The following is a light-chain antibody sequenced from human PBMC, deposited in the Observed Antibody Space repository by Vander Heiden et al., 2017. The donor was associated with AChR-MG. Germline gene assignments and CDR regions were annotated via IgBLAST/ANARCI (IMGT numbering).Light chain of an antibody. CDR1: QSLYSHY. CDR3: QQYGSSPTT. CDR2: GAS. Sequence: EIVLTQSPGTLSLSPGERATLSCRASQSLYSHYLAWYQLQPGQAPRLLIYGASIRATAIPDRFSGSGSGTDFTLTISRLEPEDFAVYYCQQYGSSPTTFGQGTKVEIK. V-gene: IGKV3-20*01. J-gene: IGKJ1*01.